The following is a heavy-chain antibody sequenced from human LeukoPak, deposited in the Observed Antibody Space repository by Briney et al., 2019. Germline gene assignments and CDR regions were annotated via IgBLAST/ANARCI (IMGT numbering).Heavy chain of an antibody. D-gene: IGHD6-13*01. J-gene: IGHJ4*02. Sequence: ASVKVSCKASGYTFTSYGISWVRQAPGQGPEWMGWISAYNGNTNYAQKLQGRVTMTTDTSTSTAYMEPRSLRSDDTAVYYCARDLRGASSWYGKWGQGTLVTVSS. CDR3: ARDLRGASSWYGK. CDR2: ISAYNGNT. CDR1: GYTFTSYG. V-gene: IGHV1-18*01.